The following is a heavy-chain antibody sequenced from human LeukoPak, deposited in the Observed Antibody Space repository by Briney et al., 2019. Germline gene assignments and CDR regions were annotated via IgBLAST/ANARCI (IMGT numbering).Heavy chain of an antibody. D-gene: IGHD6-6*01. CDR2: INSDGSEG. J-gene: IGHJ3*01. V-gene: IGHV3-7*03. CDR3: ARSSYSSSSSV. CDR1: GFTFSGFW. Sequence: GGSLRLSCAVSGFTFSGFWMSWSRQAPGKGLEWVASINSDGSEGYYADVVKGRFTISRDNAKNSLYLQINSLRAEDTAVYYCARSSYSSSSSVWGQGTMVTVS.